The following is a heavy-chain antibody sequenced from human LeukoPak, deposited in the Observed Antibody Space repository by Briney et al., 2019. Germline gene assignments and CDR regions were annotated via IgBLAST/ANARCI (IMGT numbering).Heavy chain of an antibody. J-gene: IGHJ4*02. CDR2: IKQDGSEK. V-gene: IGHV3-7*01. CDR3: ARVSYGAFDY. Sequence: GGSLRLSCAASGFTFNSYAMTWVRQGPGKGLEWVANIKQDGSEKYYVDSVKGRFIVSRDNAKNSLFLQMNSLRAEDTGVYYCARVSYGAFDYWGQGTLVTVSS. CDR1: GFTFNSYA. D-gene: IGHD4-17*01.